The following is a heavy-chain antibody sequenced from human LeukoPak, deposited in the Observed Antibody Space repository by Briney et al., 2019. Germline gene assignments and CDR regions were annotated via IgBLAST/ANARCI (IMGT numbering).Heavy chain of an antibody. Sequence: PGVSLRLSCAASGFTFSSYWMSWVRQAPGKGLEWVANIKQDGSEKYYVDSVKGRFTISRDNAKNSLYLQMNSLRAEDTAVYYCARGIAAAGTFFDYWGQGTLVTVSS. CDR1: GFTFSSYW. V-gene: IGHV3-7*04. J-gene: IGHJ4*02. CDR2: IKQDGSEK. CDR3: ARGIAAAGTFFDY. D-gene: IGHD6-13*01.